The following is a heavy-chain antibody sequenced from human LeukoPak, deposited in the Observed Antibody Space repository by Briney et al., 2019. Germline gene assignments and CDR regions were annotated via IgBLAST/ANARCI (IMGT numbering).Heavy chain of an antibody. CDR2: ISDSSRTK. Sequence: PGGSLRLSCAASAFPFSTYSMNWVSQAPGKGLEWVSYISDSSRTKYYADSVKGRFTISRDNAKNSLYLQMNSLRDKDTALYYCARDYYSGTWRGYGMDVWGQGTTVTVSS. J-gene: IGHJ6*02. V-gene: IGHV3-48*02. CDR1: AFPFSTYS. CDR3: ARDYYSGTWRGYGMDV. D-gene: IGHD5-12*01.